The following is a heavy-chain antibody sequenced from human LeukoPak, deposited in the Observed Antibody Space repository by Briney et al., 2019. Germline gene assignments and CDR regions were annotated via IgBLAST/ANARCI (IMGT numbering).Heavy chain of an antibody. J-gene: IGHJ4*02. CDR3: TSTLGY. D-gene: IGHD3-16*01. V-gene: IGHV3-15*01. CDR2: IKIKNDGGTI. CDR1: GFTVSDVW. Sequence: NPGGSLRLSCAASGFTVSDVWMTWVRQAPGKGLEWVGRIKIKNDGGTIDYAAPVKGRFTISRDDSKSTLYLQMNGLKTEDTAVYYCTSTLGYWGQGTLVTVSS.